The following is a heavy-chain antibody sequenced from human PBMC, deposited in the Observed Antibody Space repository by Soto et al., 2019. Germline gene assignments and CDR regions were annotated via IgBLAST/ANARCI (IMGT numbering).Heavy chain of an antibody. CDR2: ISAYNGNT. CDR3: ARVSGAPEPLSVLATSPAVKVFDY. CDR1: GYTFTSYG. J-gene: IGHJ4*02. Sequence: ASVKVSCKASGYTFTSYGISWVRQAPGQGLEWMGWISAYNGNTNYAQKLQGRVTMTTDTSTSTAYMELRSLRSDDTAVYYCARVSGAPEPLSVLATSPAVKVFDYWGQ. D-gene: IGHD5-12*01. V-gene: IGHV1-18*01.